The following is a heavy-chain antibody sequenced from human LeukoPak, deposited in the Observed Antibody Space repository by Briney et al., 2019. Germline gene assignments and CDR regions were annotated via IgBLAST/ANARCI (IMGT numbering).Heavy chain of an antibody. V-gene: IGHV3-53*01. D-gene: IGHD2/OR15-2a*01. Sequence: GGSLRLSCAASGFTVTSTYMSWVRQALGKGLEWVSLIYRGGTTYYADSVKGRFTISRDNSKNTLYLQMSSLRAEDTALYYCAKKRESSPTSFDNWGQGTLVTVSS. CDR2: IYRGGTT. CDR3: AKKRESSPTSFDN. CDR1: GFTVTSTY. J-gene: IGHJ4*02.